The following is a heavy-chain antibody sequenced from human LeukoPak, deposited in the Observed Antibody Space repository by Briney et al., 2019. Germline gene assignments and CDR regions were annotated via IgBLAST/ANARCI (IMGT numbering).Heavy chain of an antibody. CDR3: ARENYGQHYFDF. CDR1: GFTFRNYA. CDR2: IVYDGSNK. V-gene: IGHV3-30-3*01. Sequence: PGGSLRLSCAASGFTFRNYAMHWVRQAPGKGLEWVAVIVYDGSNKYYADSVRGRFTISRDNSKNTLYLQMNSLRAEDTAVYYCARENYGQHYFDFWGQGTLVTVCS. D-gene: IGHD4-17*01. J-gene: IGHJ4*02.